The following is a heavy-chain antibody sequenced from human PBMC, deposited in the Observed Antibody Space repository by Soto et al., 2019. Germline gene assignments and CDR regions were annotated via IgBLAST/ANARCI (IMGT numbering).Heavy chain of an antibody. CDR2: ISYDGSNK. V-gene: IGHV3-30*18. D-gene: IGHD3-3*01. J-gene: IGHJ4*02. CDR3: AKPTRRCLEWFNFDS. CDR1: GFTFSSYG. Sequence: GGSLRLSCAASGFTFSSYGMHWVRQAPGKGLEWVAVISYDGSNKYYADSVKGRFTISRDNSKNTLYLQMNSLRAEDTAVYYCAKPTRRCLEWFNFDSWGQGTLVTVSS.